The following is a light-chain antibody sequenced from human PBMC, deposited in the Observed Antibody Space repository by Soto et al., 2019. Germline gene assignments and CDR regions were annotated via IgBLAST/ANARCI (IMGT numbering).Light chain of an antibody. CDR1: QGISSY. V-gene: IGKV1-9*01. CDR2: AAS. J-gene: IGKJ4*01. Sequence: DIQLTQSPSFLSASVGDRVTITCRASQGISSYLAWYQQEPGEAPKLLIYAASTLQSRVPSCFSGSGSGTEFTPTISSPQAEDFAAYYCQQLNSYPFLTFGGGTKVEIK. CDR3: QQLNSYPFLT.